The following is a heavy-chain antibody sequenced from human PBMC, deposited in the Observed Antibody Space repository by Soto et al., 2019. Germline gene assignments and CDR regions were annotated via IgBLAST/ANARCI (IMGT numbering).Heavy chain of an antibody. CDR3: ARGRLTATTDDY. V-gene: IGHV4-34*01. CDR2: IHHTGIT. CDR1: GGPFSDYH. J-gene: IGHJ4*02. D-gene: IGHD1-7*01. Sequence: NPSETLSLTCAVYGGPFSDYHWTWIRQPPGKGLEWIGEIHHTGITYYNPSLKSRVTISVDTSRNQFSLNLRSVTAADTAVYYCARGRLTATTDDYWCQGTLVTVSS.